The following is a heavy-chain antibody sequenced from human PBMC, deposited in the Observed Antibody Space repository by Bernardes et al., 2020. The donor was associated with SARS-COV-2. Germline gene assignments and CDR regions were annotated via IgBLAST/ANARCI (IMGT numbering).Heavy chain of an antibody. Sequence: WGTLRPSVPSTVVIYRGSQSHCALQAPGGGGIQGAHRSTDGGSRSYADSVKGRFTISRDNARNTLYLQMNSLRVEDTAVYYCVRPPRCSVRTCYSWFDPWGQGTLVTVSS. CDR3: VRPPRCSVRTCYSWFDP. CDR2: RSTDGGSR. V-gene: IGHV3-74*01. J-gene: IGHJ5*02. D-gene: IGHD2-15*01. CDR1: VVIYRGSQ.